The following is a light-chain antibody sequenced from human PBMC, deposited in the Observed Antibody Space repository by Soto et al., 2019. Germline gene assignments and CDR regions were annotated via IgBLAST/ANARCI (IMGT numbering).Light chain of an antibody. CDR2: GAS. V-gene: IGKV1-9*01. Sequence: DLQLTQSPSFLSASVGDRVTITCRASQGIRSYLAWYQQKPGKAPKLLIYGASIVQSGVPSRFSGSGSGTEFTLTISSLQPEDFATYYCQQLNSYLVTFGGGTKVEIK. CDR1: QGIRSY. CDR3: QQLNSYLVT. J-gene: IGKJ4*01.